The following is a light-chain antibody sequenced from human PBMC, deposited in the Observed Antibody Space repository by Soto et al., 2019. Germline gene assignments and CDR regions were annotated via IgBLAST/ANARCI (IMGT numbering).Light chain of an antibody. CDR3: QQRSNWPLT. CDR1: QSVSSDY. J-gene: IGKJ4*01. Sequence: EIVLTQSPGTLSLSPGERATPSCRASQSVSSDYLAWYQQRPGQAPRLLIYGASSRATGIPDRFSGSGSGTDFTLTISSLEPEDFAVYYCQQRSNWPLTFGGGTKVDIK. CDR2: GAS. V-gene: IGKV3D-20*02.